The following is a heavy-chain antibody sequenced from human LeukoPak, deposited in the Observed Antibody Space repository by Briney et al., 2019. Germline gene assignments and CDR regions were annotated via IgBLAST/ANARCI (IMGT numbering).Heavy chain of an antibody. CDR1: GYTFTSYG. J-gene: IGHJ6*03. CDR2: ISAYNGNT. Sequence: SVKVSCKASGYTFTSYGISWVRQAPGQGLEWMGWISAYNGNTNYAQKLQGRVTMTTDTSTSTAYMELRSLRSDDTAVYYCARDVPYYDFWSGYPDYYYYMDVWGKGTTVTVSS. V-gene: IGHV1-18*01. D-gene: IGHD3-3*01. CDR3: ARDVPYYDFWSGYPDYYYYMDV.